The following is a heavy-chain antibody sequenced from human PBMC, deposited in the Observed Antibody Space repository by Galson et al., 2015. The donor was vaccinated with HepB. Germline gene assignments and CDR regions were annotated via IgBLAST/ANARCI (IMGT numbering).Heavy chain of an antibody. Sequence: SVKVSCKASGYTFTSYYMHWVRQAPGQGLEWMGIINPSGGSTSYAQKFQGRVTMTRYKSTSTVYMELSSLRSEDTAVYYCAGGGRFVVCAFDIWGQGTMVTVSS. CDR3: AGGGRFVVCAFDI. CDR1: GYTFTSYY. D-gene: IGHD3-16*01. CDR2: INPSGGST. J-gene: IGHJ3*02. V-gene: IGHV1-46*01.